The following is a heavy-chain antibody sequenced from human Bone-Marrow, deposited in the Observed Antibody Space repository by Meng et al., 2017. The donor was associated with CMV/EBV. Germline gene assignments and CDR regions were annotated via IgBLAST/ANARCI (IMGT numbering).Heavy chain of an antibody. D-gene: IGHD2-2*02. CDR2: IIPIFGTA. J-gene: IGHJ5*02. Sequence: SVKVSCKASGGTFSSYAISWVRQAPGQGLEWMGGIIPIFGTANYAQKFQGRVTITTDESTSTAYMELSSLRSEDTAVYYCARGGKIVVVPADIEGVDWFDPWAQGTLVTVSS. CDR3: ARGGKIVVVPADIEGVDWFDP. V-gene: IGHV1-69*05. CDR1: GGTFSSYA.